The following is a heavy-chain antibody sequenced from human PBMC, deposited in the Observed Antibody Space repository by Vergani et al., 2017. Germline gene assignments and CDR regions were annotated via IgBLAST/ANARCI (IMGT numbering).Heavy chain of an antibody. CDR2: ISGSGGST. V-gene: IGHV3-23*01. CDR1: GFTFSSYA. CDR3: ARGALSSTRRSWFDP. Sequence: EVQLLESGGGLVQPGGSLRLPCAASGFTFSSYAMSWVRQAPGKGLEWVSAISGSGGSTYYADSVKGRFTISRDNSKNTLYLQMNSLRAEDTAVYYCARGALSSTRRSWFDPWGQGTLVTVSS. J-gene: IGHJ5*02. D-gene: IGHD2-2*01.